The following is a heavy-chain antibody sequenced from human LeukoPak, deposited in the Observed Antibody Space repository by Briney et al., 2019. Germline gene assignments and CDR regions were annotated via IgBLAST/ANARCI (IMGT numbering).Heavy chain of an antibody. CDR2: ISAYNGNT. J-gene: IGHJ3*02. CDR3: ARENYYYDSSGYYPDAFDI. Sequence: ASVKVSCTASGYTFTIYGISWVRQAPGQGLGWMGWISAYNGNTNYAQKLQGRVTMTTDTSTSTAYMELRSLRSDDTAVYYCARENYYYDSSGYYPDAFDIWGQGTMVTVSS. CDR1: GYTFTIYG. D-gene: IGHD3-22*01. V-gene: IGHV1-18*01.